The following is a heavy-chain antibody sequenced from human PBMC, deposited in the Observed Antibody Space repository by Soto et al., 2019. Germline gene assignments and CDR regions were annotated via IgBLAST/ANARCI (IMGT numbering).Heavy chain of an antibody. J-gene: IGHJ4*02. V-gene: IGHV4-59*01. CDR2: IYYSGST. Sequence: SETLSLTCTVSGGSISSYYWSWIRQPPGKGLEWIGYIYYSGSTNYNPSLKSRVTISVDTSKNQFSLKLSFVTAADTAVYYCARGWGGWVDYWGQGTLVTVSS. CDR3: ARGWGGWVDY. D-gene: IGHD3-10*01. CDR1: GGSISSYY.